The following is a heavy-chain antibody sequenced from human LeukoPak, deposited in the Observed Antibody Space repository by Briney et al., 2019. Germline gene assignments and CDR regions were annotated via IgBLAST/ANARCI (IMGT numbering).Heavy chain of an antibody. CDR1: GFTFDDYG. Sequence: PGGSLRLSCAASGFTFDDYGMSWVRQAPGKGLEWVSGINWNGGSTGYADSVKGRFTISRNNAKNSLYLQMNSLRAEDTALYYCARDLYGDYYFDYWGQGTLVTVSS. D-gene: IGHD4-17*01. V-gene: IGHV3-20*04. CDR2: INWNGGST. CDR3: ARDLYGDYYFDY. J-gene: IGHJ4*02.